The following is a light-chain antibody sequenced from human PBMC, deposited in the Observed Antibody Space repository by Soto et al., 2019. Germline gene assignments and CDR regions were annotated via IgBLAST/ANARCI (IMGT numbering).Light chain of an antibody. CDR1: XXXLYSSNNRNY. J-gene: IGKJ4*01. CDR2: WAS. CDR3: HQYYSTPLT. V-gene: IGKV4-1*01. Sequence: DIVRTQSPDSLAVSLXXXXXXXXXXXXXXLYSSNNRNYLAWYQQRPGQPPKLLIYWASTRESGVPDRFSGSGSGTDFTLTISSLQAEDVAVYYCHQYYSTPLTFGGGTKVDIK.